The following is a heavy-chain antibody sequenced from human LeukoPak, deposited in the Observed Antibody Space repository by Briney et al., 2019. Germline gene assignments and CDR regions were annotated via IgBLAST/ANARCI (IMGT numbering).Heavy chain of an antibody. V-gene: IGHV3-9*01. CDR3: ARDIIAVAQTDY. J-gene: IGHJ4*02. Sequence: GRSLRLSCAASGFTFDDYAMHWVRQAPGKGLEWVSGISWNSGSIGYADSVKGRFTISRDNAKNSLYLQMNSLRAEDTAVYYCARDIIAVAQTDYWGQGTLVTVSS. CDR1: GFTFDDYA. CDR2: ISWNSGSI. D-gene: IGHD6-19*01.